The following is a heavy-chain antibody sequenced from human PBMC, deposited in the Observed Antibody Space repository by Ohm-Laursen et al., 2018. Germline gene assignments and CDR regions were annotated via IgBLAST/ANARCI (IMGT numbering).Heavy chain of an antibody. Sequence: GTLSLTCAVSGYSISSGYFWGWIRQPPGKGLEWIGTIYHSGSTYYNPSLKSRVTISVDTSENQFSLKLSSVTAADTALYYCARGLWWFDPWGQGTLVTVSS. CDR2: IYHSGST. V-gene: IGHV4-38-2*01. CDR3: ARGLWWFDP. CDR1: GYSISSGYF. J-gene: IGHJ5*02.